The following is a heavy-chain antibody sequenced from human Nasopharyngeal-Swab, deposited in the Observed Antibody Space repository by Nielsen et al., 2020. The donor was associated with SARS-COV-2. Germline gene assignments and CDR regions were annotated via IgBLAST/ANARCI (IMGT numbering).Heavy chain of an antibody. CDR1: GFTFDDYS. V-gene: IGHV3-43*01. J-gene: IGHJ4*02. CDR3: AKDMGSSPTLGY. CDR2: IGWDGGGP. D-gene: IGHD6-13*01. Sequence: GGSLRLSCAASGFTFDDYSMHWVRQAPGKGLEWVSLIGWDGGGPNYADSVKGRFTISRDNRKDSLYLQMHSLRTEDTALYYCAKDMGSSPTLGYWGRGTLVTVSS.